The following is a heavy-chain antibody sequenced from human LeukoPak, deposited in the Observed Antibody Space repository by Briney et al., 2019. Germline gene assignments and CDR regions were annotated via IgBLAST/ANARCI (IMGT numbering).Heavy chain of an antibody. V-gene: IGHV1-18*04. CDR1: GYTFTIYG. Sequence: ASVKVSCKASGYTFTIYGISWVRQAPGQGREGMGWISAYNGNTNYAQKLQGRVTITTDTSTSTAYMELRSLRSDDTAVYYCARSDLTRGGWFDPWGQGTLVTVSS. D-gene: IGHD2-15*01. CDR2: ISAYNGNT. CDR3: ARSDLTRGGWFDP. J-gene: IGHJ5*02.